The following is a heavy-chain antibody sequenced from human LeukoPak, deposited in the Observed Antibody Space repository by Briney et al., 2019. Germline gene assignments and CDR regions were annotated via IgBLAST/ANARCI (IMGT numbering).Heavy chain of an antibody. D-gene: IGHD1-20*01. J-gene: IGHJ4*02. CDR2: ISSSGSTI. Sequence: LSLTCTVSGGSISSGDYYWSWIRQPPGKGLEWVSYISSSGSTIYYADSVKGRFTISRDNAKNSLYLQMNSLRAEDTAVYYCARDVLMGVTGYWGQGTLVTVSS. V-gene: IGHV3-11*04. CDR1: GGSISSGDYY. CDR3: ARDVLMGVTGY.